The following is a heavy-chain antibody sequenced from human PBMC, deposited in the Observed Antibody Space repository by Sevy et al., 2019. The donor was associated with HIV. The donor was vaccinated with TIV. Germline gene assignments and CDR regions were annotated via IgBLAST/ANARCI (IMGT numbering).Heavy chain of an antibody. CDR2: ISSSSSYT. D-gene: IGHD2-8*01. CDR3: ARDVSGFGGVYAIQPSSDGMDV. J-gene: IGHJ6*02. Sequence: GGSLRLSCAASGFTFSDYYMSWIRQAPGKGLEWVSYISSSSSYTNYADSVKGRFTISRDNAKNSLYLQMNSLRAEDTAVYCCARDVSGFGGVYAIQPSSDGMDVWGQGTTVTVSS. V-gene: IGHV3-11*06. CDR1: GFTFSDYY.